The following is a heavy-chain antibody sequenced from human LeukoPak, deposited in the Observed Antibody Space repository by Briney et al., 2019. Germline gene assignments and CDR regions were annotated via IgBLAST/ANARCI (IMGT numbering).Heavy chain of an antibody. Sequence: GGSLRLSCAASGFTFSSYAMHWVRQAPGKGLEWVAVISYDGSNKYYADSVKGRFTISRDNSKNTLYLQMNSPRAEDTAVYYCARRELPQEYYFDYWGQGTLVTVSS. D-gene: IGHD1-26*01. CDR2: ISYDGSNK. CDR1: GFTFSSYA. CDR3: ARRELPQEYYFDY. V-gene: IGHV3-30*04. J-gene: IGHJ4*02.